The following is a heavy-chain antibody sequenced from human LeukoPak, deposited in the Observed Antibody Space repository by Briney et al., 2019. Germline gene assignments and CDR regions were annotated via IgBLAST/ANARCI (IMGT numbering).Heavy chain of an antibody. Sequence: GESLKISCKGSGYSLTSYWIGWVRQMPGKGLEWMGFIYPGDSDTRYSPSFQGQVTISADKSISTAYLQWSSLKASDTAMYYCARTIAAAPDAFDIWGQGTMVTVSS. D-gene: IGHD6-13*01. V-gene: IGHV5-51*01. CDR2: IYPGDSDT. CDR3: ARTIAAAPDAFDI. J-gene: IGHJ3*02. CDR1: GYSLTSYW.